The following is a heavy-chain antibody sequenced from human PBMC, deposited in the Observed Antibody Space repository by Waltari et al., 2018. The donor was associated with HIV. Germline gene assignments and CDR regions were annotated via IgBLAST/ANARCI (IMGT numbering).Heavy chain of an antibody. Sequence: EVQLVESGGGLVKPGGSLRLSCAVSGFDFTNAWLNWGRQAPGKGLEWIGRIKSHSDGGTSDYAAPLKGRFSISRDDSQRTLFLQISSLMTEDTGVYYCTTDVYDGSGGNAFDVWGQGTMVTVSS. CDR1: GFDFTNAW. J-gene: IGHJ3*01. CDR3: TTDVYDGSGGNAFDV. V-gene: IGHV3-15*01. D-gene: IGHD5-12*01. CDR2: IKSHSDGGTS.